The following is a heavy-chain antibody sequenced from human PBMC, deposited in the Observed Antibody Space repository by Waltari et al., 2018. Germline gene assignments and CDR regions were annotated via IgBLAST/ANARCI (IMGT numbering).Heavy chain of an antibody. CDR3: VVGDGSF. D-gene: IGHD1-26*01. V-gene: IGHV3-23*01. J-gene: IGHJ4*02. Sequence: QLLESGGDLGQTGGSLRLSCEASGFTFSHSYMTWVRQAPGKGLEWVSAVNPSGDQTWHADSVKGRFSISRDNSGNILYLQMNILSAEDTAIYYCVVGDGSFWGPGILVTVSS. CDR1: GFTFSHSY. CDR2: VNPSGDQT.